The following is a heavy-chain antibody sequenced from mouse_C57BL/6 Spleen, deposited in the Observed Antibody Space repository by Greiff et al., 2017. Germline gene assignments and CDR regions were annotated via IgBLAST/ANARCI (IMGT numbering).Heavy chain of an antibody. Sequence: VQLVESGPELVKPGASVKLSCKASGYTFTSYDINWVKQRPGQGLEWIGWIYPRDGSTKYNEKFKGKATLTVDTSSSTAYMELHSLTSEDSAVYFCAREGDYDYFDYWGQGTTLTVSS. CDR2: IYPRDGST. CDR3: AREGDYDYFDY. J-gene: IGHJ2*01. CDR1: GYTFTSYD. D-gene: IGHD2-4*01. V-gene: IGHV1-85*01.